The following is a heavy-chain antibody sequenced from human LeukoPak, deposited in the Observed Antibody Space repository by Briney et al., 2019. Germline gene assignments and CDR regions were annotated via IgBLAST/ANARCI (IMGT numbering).Heavy chain of an antibody. D-gene: IGHD5-24*01. J-gene: IGHJ6*03. CDR3: AKADEYYYYYYYIDV. CDR1: GFTFNNHV. V-gene: IGHV3-30*04. Sequence: GGSLRLSCAASGFTFNNHVMHWVRQAPGKGLEWVAVISSDGSLKYYADSVKGRFTISRENSQNRLYLQMNSLRSEDTAVFYCAKADEYYYYYYYIDVWGKGTTVTVSS. CDR2: ISSDGSLK.